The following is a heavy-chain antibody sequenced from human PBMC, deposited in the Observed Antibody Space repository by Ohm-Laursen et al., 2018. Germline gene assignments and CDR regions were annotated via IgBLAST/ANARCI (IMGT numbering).Heavy chain of an antibody. CDR1: GGSFSGYY. CDR2: INHSGST. CDR3: ERGHRTYYYGSGRFPGMDV. J-gene: IGHJ6*02. Sequence: SQTLSLACAVYGGSFSGYYWNWIRQPPGKGLEWIGEINHSGSTNYNPSLKSRVTISVDTSKNQFSLKLSSVTAADTAVYYCERGHRTYYYGSGRFPGMDVWGQGTTVTVSS. D-gene: IGHD3-10*01. V-gene: IGHV4-34*01.